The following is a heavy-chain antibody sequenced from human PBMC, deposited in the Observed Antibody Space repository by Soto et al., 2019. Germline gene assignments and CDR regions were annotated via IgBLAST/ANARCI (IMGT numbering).Heavy chain of an antibody. D-gene: IGHD6-6*01. J-gene: IGHJ6*03. V-gene: IGHV2-26*01. CDR2: IFSNDEE. CDR1: GFSLTDARMG. CDR3: ARIRGSSGNYYMDV. Sequence: QVTLKESGPVLVKPTETLTLTCTVSGFSLTDARMGVSWIRQPPGEALEWLAHIFSNDEESYSTSLKSRLTISRDNSKSQVVLTVTNMDPVDTATYFCARIRGSSGNYYMDVWGKGTAVTVSS.